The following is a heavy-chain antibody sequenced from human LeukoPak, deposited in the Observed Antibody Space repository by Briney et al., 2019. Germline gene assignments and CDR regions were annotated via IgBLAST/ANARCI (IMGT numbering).Heavy chain of an antibody. CDR3: AITYYHDSSGYRHDAFDI. J-gene: IGHJ3*02. Sequence: SETLSLTCTVSGGSISSSSYYWGWIRQPPGKGLEWIGSIYYSGSTYYNPSLKSRVTISVDTSKNQFSLKLSSVTAADTAVFYCAITYYHDSSGYRHDAFDIWDQGTMVTVSS. V-gene: IGHV4-39*01. CDR2: IYYSGST. D-gene: IGHD3-22*01. CDR1: GGSISSSSYY.